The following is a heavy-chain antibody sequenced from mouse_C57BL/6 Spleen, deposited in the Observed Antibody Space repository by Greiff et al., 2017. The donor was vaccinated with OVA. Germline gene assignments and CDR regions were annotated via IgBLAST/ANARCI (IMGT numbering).Heavy chain of an antibody. J-gene: IGHJ4*01. D-gene: IGHD6-1*01. CDR1: GFTFSDYG. Sequence: EVQRVESGGGLVKPGGSLKLSCAASGFTFSDYGMHWVRQAPEKGLEWVAYISSGSSTIYYADTVKGRFTISRDNAKNTLFLHMTSLRSEDTAMYYCAFRLYHHSAMDYWGQGTSVTVSS. V-gene: IGHV5-17*01. CDR3: AFRLYHHSAMDY. CDR2: ISSGSSTI.